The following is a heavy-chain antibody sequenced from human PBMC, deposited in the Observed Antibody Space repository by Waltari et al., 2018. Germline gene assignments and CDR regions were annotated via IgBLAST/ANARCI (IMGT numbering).Heavy chain of an antibody. D-gene: IGHD4-17*01. J-gene: IGHJ1*01. Sequence: QVQLQESGPGLVNPSQTLSLRCTVAGYSITSGDYYWSWIRQPPGKGLEWIGNFYYTGSTYYNPSLESRVSISVDTSNKQFSLKLRSVTAADTAIYFCARDDYGDYSGRFFQHWGQGALVTVSS. CDR3: ARDDYGDYSGRFFQH. V-gene: IGHV4-30-4*08. CDR1: GYSITSGDYY. CDR2: FYYTGST.